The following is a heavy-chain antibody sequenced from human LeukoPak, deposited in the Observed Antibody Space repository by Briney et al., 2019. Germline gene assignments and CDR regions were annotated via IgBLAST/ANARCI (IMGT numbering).Heavy chain of an antibody. Sequence: PGGSLRLSCAASGFTFSSYWMSWVRQAPGKGLEWVANIRQDGSEKYYVDSVKGRSTISRGNAKNSLYLQMNSLRAEDTAVYYCARDSQGDDYFLVSTYWGQGTLVTVSS. J-gene: IGHJ4*02. CDR1: GFTFSSYW. CDR3: ARDSQGDDYFLVSTY. D-gene: IGHD5-12*01. CDR2: IRQDGSEK. V-gene: IGHV3-7*01.